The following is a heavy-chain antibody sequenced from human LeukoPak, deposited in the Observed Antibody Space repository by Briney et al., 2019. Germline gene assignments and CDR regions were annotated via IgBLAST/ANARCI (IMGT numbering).Heavy chain of an antibody. J-gene: IGHJ4*02. CDR2: IKQDGSGK. CDR1: GFTFNNYW. Sequence: GGSPRLSCAASGFTFNNYWMSWVRQAPGRGLEWVANIKQDGSGKNYVDAVKGRFTISRDNAKNALYLQMNSLRAEDTAVYHCASQGYWGQGTLVTISS. V-gene: IGHV3-7*02. CDR3: ASQGY.